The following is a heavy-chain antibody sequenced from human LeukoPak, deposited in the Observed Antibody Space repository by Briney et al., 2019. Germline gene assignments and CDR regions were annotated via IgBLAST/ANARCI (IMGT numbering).Heavy chain of an antibody. D-gene: IGHD3-10*01. V-gene: IGHV3-48*01. J-gene: IGHJ4*02. CDR2: ISSSSSTI. CDR1: GFTFSSYS. CDR3: ARDGTWFGELFVY. Sequence: GGSLRLSCAAPGFTFSSYSMNWVRQAPGKGLEWVSYISSSSSTIYYADSVKGRFTISRDNAKNSLYLQMNSLRAEDTAVYYCARDGTWFGELFVYWGQGTLVTVSS.